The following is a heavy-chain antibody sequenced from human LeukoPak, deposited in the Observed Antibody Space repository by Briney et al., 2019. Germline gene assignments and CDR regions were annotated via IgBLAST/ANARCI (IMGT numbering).Heavy chain of an antibody. CDR3: ASQRISDAFDI. CDR1: GYTFTSYY. Sequence: ASVKVSCKASGYTFTSYYMHWVRQAPGQGLEWMGRIIPILGIANYAQKFQGRVTITADKSTSTAYMELSSLRSEDTAVYYCASQRISDAFDIWGQGTMVTVSS. J-gene: IGHJ3*02. V-gene: IGHV1-69*02. CDR2: IIPILGIA.